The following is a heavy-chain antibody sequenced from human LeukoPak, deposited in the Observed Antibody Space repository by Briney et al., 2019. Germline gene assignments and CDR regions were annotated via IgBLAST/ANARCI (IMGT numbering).Heavy chain of an antibody. J-gene: IGHJ6*03. V-gene: IGHV4-34*01. Sequence: PSETLSLTCAVYGGSFSDYYWSWIRQPPGKGLEWIGEINHSGSTNYNPSLKSRVTISVDTSKIQFSLKLSSVTAADTAVYYCARAGYCYNYYYYMDVWGKGTTVTISS. CDR1: GGSFSDYY. CDR2: INHSGST. D-gene: IGHD3-22*01. CDR3: ARAGYCYNYYYYMDV.